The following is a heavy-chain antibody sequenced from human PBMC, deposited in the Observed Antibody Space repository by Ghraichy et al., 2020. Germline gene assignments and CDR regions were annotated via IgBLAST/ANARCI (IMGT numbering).Heavy chain of an antibody. D-gene: IGHD2-2*01. CDR2: INHSGST. J-gene: IGHJ5*02. V-gene: IGHV4-34*01. Sequence: SETLSLTCAVYGGSFSGYYWSWIRQPPGKGLEWIGEINHSGSTNYNPSLKSRVTISVDTSKNQFSLKLSSVTAADTAVYYCARVWGTTYNWFDPWGQGTLVTVSS. CDR3: ARVWGTTYNWFDP. CDR1: GGSFSGYY.